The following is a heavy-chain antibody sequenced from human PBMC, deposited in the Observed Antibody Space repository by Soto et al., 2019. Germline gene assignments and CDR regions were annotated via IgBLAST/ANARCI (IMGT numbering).Heavy chain of an antibody. D-gene: IGHD3-22*01. J-gene: IGHJ4*02. CDR3: ARDPYYDSSGYYPTY. CDR1: GFTFSSYW. V-gene: IGHV3-74*01. CDR2: INSDGSST. Sequence: EVQLVESGGGLVQPGGSLRLSCAASGFTFSSYWIHWVRQAPGKGLVWVSRINSDGSSTSYADSVKGRFTISRDNAKNTLYLQMNSLRAEDTAVYYCARDPYYDSSGYYPTYWGQGTLVTVSS.